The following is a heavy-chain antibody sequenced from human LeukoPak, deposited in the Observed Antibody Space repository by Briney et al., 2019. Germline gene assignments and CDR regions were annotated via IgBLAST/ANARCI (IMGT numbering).Heavy chain of an antibody. CDR3: SREWGNGNDLRPDS. Sequence: GGSLRLSCTSSGFTFREFAVSWFRQAPGKGLEWIGFIRSSIYGGTPKAAASVKGRFIFSRDDSKGVAYLRMNSLKTDDTAVYYCSREWGNGNDLRPDSWGQGTLVTVSS. J-gene: IGHJ4*02. V-gene: IGHV3-49*03. CDR1: GFTFREFA. D-gene: IGHD1-1*01. CDR2: IRSSIYGGTP.